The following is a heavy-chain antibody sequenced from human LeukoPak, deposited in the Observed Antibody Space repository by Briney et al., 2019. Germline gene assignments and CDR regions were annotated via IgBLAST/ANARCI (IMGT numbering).Heavy chain of an antibody. D-gene: IGHD2-21*02. CDR1: GFTFSSYG. J-gene: IGHJ4*02. CDR2: ISYDGSNK. Sequence: GRSLRLSCAASGFTFSSYGMHWVRQAPGKGLEWVAVISYDGSNKCYADSVKGRFTISRDNSKNTLYLQMNSLRAEDTAVYYCAKDLERHIVVVTASAVDYWGQGTLVTVSS. CDR3: AKDLERHIVVVTASAVDY. V-gene: IGHV3-30*18.